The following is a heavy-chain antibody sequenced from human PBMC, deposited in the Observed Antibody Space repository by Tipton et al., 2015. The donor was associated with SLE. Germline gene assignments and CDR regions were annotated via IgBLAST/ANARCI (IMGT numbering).Heavy chain of an antibody. V-gene: IGHV4-39*01. CDR2: IYYSGST. J-gene: IGHJ4*02. Sequence: LRLSCTVSGGSISSSSYYWGWIRQPPGKGLEWIGSIYYSGSTYYNPSLKSRVTISLDTSKNQFSLKLSSVTAADTAVYYCARGIQLWSIDYWGQGTLVTVSS. CDR1: GGSISSSSYY. CDR3: ARGIQLWSIDY. D-gene: IGHD5-18*01.